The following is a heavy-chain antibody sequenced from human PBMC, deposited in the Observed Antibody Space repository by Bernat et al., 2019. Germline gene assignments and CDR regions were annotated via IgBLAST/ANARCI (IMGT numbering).Heavy chain of an antibody. CDR3: ARTWYQLLFPVRGKNWFDP. CDR1: GGSISSSSNYY. Sequence: QLQLQESGPGLVKPSETLSLTCTVSGGSISSSSNYYWGWIRQPPGKGLEWIGSIYYSGSSYYNPSLKSRVTISVDTSKNHFSLKLSSVTAADTAVYYCARTWYQLLFPVRGKNWFDPWGQGTLVTVSS. V-gene: IGHV4-39*02. J-gene: IGHJ5*02. D-gene: IGHD2-2*01. CDR2: IYYSGSS.